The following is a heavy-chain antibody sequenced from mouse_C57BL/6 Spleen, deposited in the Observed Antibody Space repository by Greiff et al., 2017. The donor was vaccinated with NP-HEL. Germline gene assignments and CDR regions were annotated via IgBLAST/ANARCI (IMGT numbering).Heavy chain of an antibody. CDR2: IDPSDSYT. Sequence: QVQLQQSGAELVKPGASVKLSCKASGYTFTSYWMQWVKQRPGQGLEWIGEIDPSDSYTNYNQKFKGKATLTVDTSSSTAYMQLSSLTSEDSAVYYCARPFYYGSSSFAYWGQGTLVTVSA. CDR1: GYTFTSYW. V-gene: IGHV1-50*01. J-gene: IGHJ3*01. CDR3: ARPFYYGSSSFAY. D-gene: IGHD1-1*01.